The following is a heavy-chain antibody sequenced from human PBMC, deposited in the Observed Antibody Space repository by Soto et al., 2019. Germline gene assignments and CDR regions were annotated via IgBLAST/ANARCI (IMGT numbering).Heavy chain of an antibody. CDR2: ILPIFGPP. CDR3: AIVPERGVHSRGYPCDS. Sequence: SVEVTCEASGYSFTGYSMRWVRQAPGQGLEWMGEILPIFGPPNYAQKFQGRVTIPADESTSTAHMELSSLRSEDTPVYYCAIVPERGVHSRGYPCDSWGQGTLVTVS. V-gene: IGHV1-69*13. D-gene: IGHD3-22*01. J-gene: IGHJ4*02. CDR1: GYSFTGYS.